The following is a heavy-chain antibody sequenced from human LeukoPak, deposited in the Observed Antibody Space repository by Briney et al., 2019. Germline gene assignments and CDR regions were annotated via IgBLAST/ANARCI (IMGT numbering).Heavy chain of an antibody. Sequence: GGSLRLSCAASGFTFSDHHVDWIRQAPGKGLEWVGRCRNKAHSYSTEYAASVEGRFTNSREESKNTQYLQMNSLKTEETAGAYCATRVRPHFYIDVWGRGTTVSV. D-gene: IGHD3-3*02. CDR2: CRNKAHSYST. CDR1: GFTFSDHH. V-gene: IGHV3-72*01. CDR3: ATRVRPHFYIDV. J-gene: IGHJ6*03.